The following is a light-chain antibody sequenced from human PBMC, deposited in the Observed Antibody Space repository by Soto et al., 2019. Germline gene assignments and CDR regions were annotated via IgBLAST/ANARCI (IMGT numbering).Light chain of an antibody. J-gene: IGLJ2*01. Sequence: QLVLTQSPSASASLGASVKLTCTLSSGHSSYAIAWHQQQPEKGPRYLMKLNSDGSHSKGDGIPDRFSGSGSGAARYLTISSLQYEDEADYYCQTLGTGILVFGGGTKVTVL. CDR3: QTLGTGILV. CDR2: LNSDGSH. V-gene: IGLV4-69*01. CDR1: SGHSSYA.